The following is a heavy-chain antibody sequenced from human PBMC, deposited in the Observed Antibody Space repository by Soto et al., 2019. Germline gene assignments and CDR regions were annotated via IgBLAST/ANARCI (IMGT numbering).Heavy chain of an antibody. CDR1: GGSFSGYY. Sequence: SETLSLTCAVYGGSFSGYYWTWIRQPPGTGLEWIGEINHSGSTNYNPSLKSRVTISVDTSKNQFSLKLTSVTAADTAVYYCARDKITSFIDYWGQGTLVTVSS. D-gene: IGHD2-2*01. V-gene: IGHV4-34*01. J-gene: IGHJ4*02. CDR2: INHSGST. CDR3: ARDKITSFIDY.